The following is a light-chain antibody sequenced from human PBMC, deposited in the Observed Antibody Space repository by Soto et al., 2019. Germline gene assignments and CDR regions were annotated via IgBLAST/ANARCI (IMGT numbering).Light chain of an antibody. CDR3: HQSGISPLT. J-gene: IGKJ3*01. CDR2: GAS. V-gene: IGKV3-15*01. Sequence: EIVMTQSPATLSVSPGERSTLSCRASQSVSSNLAWFQQKPCQAPRLLIYGASTRATGIPVRFSGSGSGTEFTLTISRLDPEDFAVYYCHQSGISPLTFGPGTKGDIK. CDR1: QSVSSN.